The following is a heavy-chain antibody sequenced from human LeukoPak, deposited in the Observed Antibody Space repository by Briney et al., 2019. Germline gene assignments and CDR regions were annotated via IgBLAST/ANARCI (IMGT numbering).Heavy chain of an antibody. Sequence: QTGGSLRLSCAASGFTFSSYAMTWVRQAPGKGLEWVSAISGSGGSTFYADSVKGRFTISRDNSKNTLYLQMNSLTAEDTAIYFCAKGGGFWSGYYPYWGQGTLVTVSA. J-gene: IGHJ4*02. CDR2: ISGSGGST. CDR1: GFTFSSYA. CDR3: AKGGGFWSGYYPY. V-gene: IGHV3-23*01. D-gene: IGHD3-3*01.